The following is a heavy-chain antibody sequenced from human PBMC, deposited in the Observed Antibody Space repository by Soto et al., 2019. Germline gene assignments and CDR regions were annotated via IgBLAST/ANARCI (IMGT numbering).Heavy chain of an antibody. CDR2: ISYDGSNK. J-gene: IGHJ5*02. V-gene: IGHV3-30-3*01. Sequence: GGSLRLSCAASGFTFSSYAMHWVRQAPGKGLEWVAVISYDGSNKYYADSVKGRFTISRDNSKNTLYLQMNSLRAEDTAVYYCARDDYYGSGSFDPWGQGTLVTVSS. CDR3: ARDDYYGSGSFDP. CDR1: GFTFSSYA. D-gene: IGHD3-10*01.